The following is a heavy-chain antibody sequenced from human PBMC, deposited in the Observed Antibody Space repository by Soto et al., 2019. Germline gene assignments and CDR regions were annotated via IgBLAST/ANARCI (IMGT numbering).Heavy chain of an antibody. Sequence: QVQLQESGPGLVKPSETLSLTCTVSGGSISSYYWSWIRQPPGKGLEWIGFIFYSGSTSYNPSLKSRFTISIDPSEYQFSLTLTSVSAADTAVYYCASMIGGPVLSCDSWGQGTLVAVSS. J-gene: IGHJ5*01. CDR3: ASMIGGPVLSCDS. D-gene: IGHD3-10*02. CDR2: IFYSGST. V-gene: IGHV4-59*01. CDR1: GGSISSYY.